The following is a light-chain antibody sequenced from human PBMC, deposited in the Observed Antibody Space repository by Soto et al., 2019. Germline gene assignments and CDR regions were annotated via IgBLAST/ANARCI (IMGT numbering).Light chain of an antibody. CDR1: QSVSTN. CDR2: GAS. Sequence: IVMTQSPATLSVSPGKRATLSCRASQSVSTNLAWYQQKPGQAPRLLIYGASTRATGMPARFSGSGSGTEFTLTITRLQSEDFAVYFCQQYSSWPRTFGQGNKVESK. V-gene: IGKV3-15*01. J-gene: IGKJ1*01. CDR3: QQYSSWPRT.